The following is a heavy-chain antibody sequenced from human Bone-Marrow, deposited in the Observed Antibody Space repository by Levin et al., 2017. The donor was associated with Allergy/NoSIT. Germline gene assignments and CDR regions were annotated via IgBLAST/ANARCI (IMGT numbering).Heavy chain of an antibody. CDR3: ARHDYGDNFFDY. D-gene: IGHD4-17*01. CDR2: ISTSGDTK. J-gene: IGHJ4*02. CDR1: EFIFSSYT. Sequence: GGSLRLSCSGSEFIFSSYTMTWVRQAPGKGLEWISDISTSGDTKNYADSVKGRFTVSRDNTKNSLFLQMNSLRDEDTAVYYCARHDYGDNFFDYWGQGTLVTVSS. V-gene: IGHV3-48*02.